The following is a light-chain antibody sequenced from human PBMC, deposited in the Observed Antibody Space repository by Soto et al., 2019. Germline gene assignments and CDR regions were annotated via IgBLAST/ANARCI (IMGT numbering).Light chain of an antibody. CDR3: QQYNSWPPFT. V-gene: IGKV3-15*01. Sequence: EIVMTQSPATLSVSPGERATLSCRASQSVSSNLAWYQQKPGQAPRLLIYGASTRATGIPARFSGSGSGTEFTLTISSLQSEDCAVYYCQQYNSWPPFTFGPGTKVDI. J-gene: IGKJ3*01. CDR2: GAS. CDR1: QSVSSN.